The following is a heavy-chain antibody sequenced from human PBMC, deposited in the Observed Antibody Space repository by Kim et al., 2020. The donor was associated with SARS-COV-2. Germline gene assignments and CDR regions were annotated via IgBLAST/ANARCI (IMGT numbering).Heavy chain of an antibody. CDR2: IKQDGSEK. J-gene: IGHJ4*02. D-gene: IGHD6-6*01. Sequence: GGSLRLSCAASGFTFSNYWMSWVRQAPGKGLEWVANIKQDGSEKYYVDSVKGRFTISRDKTKNSLYLQMNSLRAEDTAVYFCARGSDRDSSSSSRTDYWGQGTLVPVSS. CDR1: GFTFSNYW. CDR3: ARGSDRDSSSSSRTDY. V-gene: IGHV3-7*04.